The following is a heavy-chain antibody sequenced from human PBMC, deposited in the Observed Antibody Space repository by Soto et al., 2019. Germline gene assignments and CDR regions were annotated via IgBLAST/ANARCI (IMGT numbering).Heavy chain of an antibody. D-gene: IGHD6-13*01. J-gene: IGHJ2*01. Sequence: EVQLVESGGGLVQPGRSLRLSCAASGFTVDDYAMHWVRQPPGKGLEWVSGITWNSGIIGYADSVKGRFTISRDNAKNSLYLQMNSLRPEDTALYYCAKDQGYSTSYYGYVDLWGRGTLVTVSS. CDR2: ITWNSGII. CDR3: AKDQGYSTSYYGYVDL. V-gene: IGHV3-9*01. CDR1: GFTVDDYA.